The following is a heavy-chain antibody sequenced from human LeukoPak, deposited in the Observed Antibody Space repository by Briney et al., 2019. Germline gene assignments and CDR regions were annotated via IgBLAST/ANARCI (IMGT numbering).Heavy chain of an antibody. V-gene: IGHV3-23*01. CDR2: ISGSGRDT. Sequence: GGSLRLSCAASGFTFSSYAMNWVRQAPVKGLEWVSGISGSGRDTYYADSVKGRFTISRDNSKNTLYLQMNSLRADDTAVYYCATNYYDSSGYFPDFDYWGQGAQVSVSS. D-gene: IGHD3-22*01. CDR3: ATNYYDSSGYFPDFDY. CDR1: GFTFSSYA. J-gene: IGHJ4*02.